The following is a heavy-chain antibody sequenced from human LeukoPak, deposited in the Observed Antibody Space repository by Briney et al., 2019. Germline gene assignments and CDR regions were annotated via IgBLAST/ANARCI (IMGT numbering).Heavy chain of an antibody. J-gene: IGHJ4*02. D-gene: IGHD1-26*01. Sequence: ASVKVSCKASGYTFTNYDINWVRQATGQGLEWMGWMNPNSGNTGYAQKFQGRVTITRNTSINTAYMELSSLRSEDTAVYYCAKGGPPTGAAPRPWDFNYWGQGTLVTVSS. CDR3: AKGGPPTGAAPRPWDFNY. CDR2: MNPNSGNT. CDR1: GYTFTNYD. V-gene: IGHV1-8*03.